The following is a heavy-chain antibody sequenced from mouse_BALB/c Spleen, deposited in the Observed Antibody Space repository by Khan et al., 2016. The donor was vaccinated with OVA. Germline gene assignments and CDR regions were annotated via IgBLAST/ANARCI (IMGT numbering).Heavy chain of an antibody. Sequence: EVELVESGGGLVKPGGSLKLSCAASGFTFSTYAMSWIRLTPEKRLEWVATINSDGDYTYYPDSVTGRFTISRDNAKNTLYLQMSSLRSEDTAMYYCARSPYGNFAYWGHGTLVTVSA. CDR2: INSDGDYT. CDR3: ARSPYGNFAY. J-gene: IGHJ3*01. V-gene: IGHV5-9-3*01. CDR1: GFTFSTYA. D-gene: IGHD2-1*01.